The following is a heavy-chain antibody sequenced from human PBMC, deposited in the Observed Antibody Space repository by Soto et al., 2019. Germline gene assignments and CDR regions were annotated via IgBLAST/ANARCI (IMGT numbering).Heavy chain of an antibody. V-gene: IGHV3-23*01. Sequence: EVQLLESGGGLVQPGGSLRLSCAASGFTFSSYAMTWVRQAPGTGLEWVSSISGSGNTTYYADSVKGRFTISRDSSKNTLYLQMNSLRPEDTAVYYCAKARGRTWYEDYWGQGTLVTVSS. CDR3: AKARGRTWYEDY. J-gene: IGHJ4*02. CDR1: GFTFSSYA. CDR2: ISGSGNTT. D-gene: IGHD6-13*01.